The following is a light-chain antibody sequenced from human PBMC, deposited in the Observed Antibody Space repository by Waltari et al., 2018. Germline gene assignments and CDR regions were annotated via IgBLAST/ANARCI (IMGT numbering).Light chain of an antibody. Sequence: DIQMTPSPSSLSASVGDRVTITCRASQGISNYLAWYQQKPGKVPKLLIYGASTLQSGVPSRFSGSGSGTDFTLTISSLQPEDVATYYCEKYNSAPPTFGGGTTVEIK. V-gene: IGKV1-27*01. J-gene: IGKJ4*01. CDR2: GAS. CDR3: EKYNSAPPT. CDR1: QGISNY.